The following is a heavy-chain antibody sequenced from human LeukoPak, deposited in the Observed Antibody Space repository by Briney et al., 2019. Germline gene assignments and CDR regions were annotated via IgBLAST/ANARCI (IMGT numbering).Heavy chain of an antibody. CDR1: GGAISSSNW. CDR2: IYHSGST. Sequence: SETLSLTCAVSGGAISSSNWWSWVRQPPGKGLEWIGEIYHSGSTNYNPSLKSRVTISVDKSKNQFSLKLSSVTAADTAVYYCARSARHSSGWYWFDPWGQGTLVTVSS. J-gene: IGHJ5*02. D-gene: IGHD6-19*01. CDR3: ARSARHSSGWYWFDP. V-gene: IGHV4-4*02.